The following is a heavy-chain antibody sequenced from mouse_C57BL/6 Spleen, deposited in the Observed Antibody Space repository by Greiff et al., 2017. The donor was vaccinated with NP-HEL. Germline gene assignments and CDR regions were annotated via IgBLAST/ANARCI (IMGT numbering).Heavy chain of an antibody. D-gene: IGHD1-1*01. V-gene: IGHV5-17*01. CDR2: ISSGRSTI. CDR3: ARRSSYVYWYFDV. Sequence: EVKLMESGGGLVKPGGSLKLSCAASGFTFSDYGMHWVRQAPEKGLEWVAYISSGRSTIYYADTVKGRFTISRDNAKNTLFLQMTSLGAEDTAMYYCARRSSYVYWYFDVWGTGTTVTVSS. J-gene: IGHJ1*03. CDR1: GFTFSDYG.